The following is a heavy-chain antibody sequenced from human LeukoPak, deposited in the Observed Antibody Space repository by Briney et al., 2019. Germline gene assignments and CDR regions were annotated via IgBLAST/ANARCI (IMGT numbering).Heavy chain of an antibody. Sequence: GASVKVSCKASGYTFTSYYMHWVRQAPGQGLEWMGIINPSGGSTSYAQKFQGRVTMTRDTSTSTVYMELSSLRSEDTAVYYCAKYGEGYYMDVWGKGTTVTVSS. V-gene: IGHV1-46*01. CDR2: INPSGGST. CDR1: GYTFTSYY. J-gene: IGHJ6*03. CDR3: AKYGEGYYMDV. D-gene: IGHD4-17*01.